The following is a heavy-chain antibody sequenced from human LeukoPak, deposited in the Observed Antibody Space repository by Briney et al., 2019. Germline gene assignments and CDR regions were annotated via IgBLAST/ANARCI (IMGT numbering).Heavy chain of an antibody. V-gene: IGHV4-59*01. J-gene: IGHJ4*02. CDR2: IYSSGST. CDR3: ARFAYCGGHCWYYFDY. CDR1: GGSISSYY. Sequence: PSQTLSLTCTVSGGSISSYYWSWIRQPPGKGLEWIGYIYSSGSTNYNPSLKSRITISVDTSKNQFSLKLSSVTAADTAVYYCARFAYCGGHCWYYFDYWGQGSLVTVSS. D-gene: IGHD2-21*02.